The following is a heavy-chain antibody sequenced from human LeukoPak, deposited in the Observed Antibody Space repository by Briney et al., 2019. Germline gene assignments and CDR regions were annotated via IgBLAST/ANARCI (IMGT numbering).Heavy chain of an antibody. CDR1: GYTFTSYY. CDR2: INPSGGTT. J-gene: IGHJ6*02. Sequence: ASVKVSCKASGYTFTSYYIHWVRQAPGQGLEWMGMINPSGGTTIYAPKFHDRVNMTRDNYASTVYIEVSSLRSEATAMFYCAIIRSFGRDVWGQGTTVTVSS. CDR3: AIIRSFGRDV. V-gene: IGHV1-46*01. D-gene: IGHD2-15*01.